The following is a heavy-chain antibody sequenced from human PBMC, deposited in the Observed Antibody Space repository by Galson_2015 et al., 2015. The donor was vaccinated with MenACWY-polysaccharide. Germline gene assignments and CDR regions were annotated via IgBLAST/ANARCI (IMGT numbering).Heavy chain of an antibody. D-gene: IGHD3-22*01. CDR2: INPSTAYT. V-gene: IGHV1-46*01. Sequence: SVKVSCKASGYTFTTYYIHWVRQARGQGLEWLGLINPSTAYTSFSQKFQGRVAMTRDTSTGTVYLELSSLTSADTAVYYCARERAYYDSSAYSYWGQGTLVTVSS. J-gene: IGHJ4*02. CDR3: ARERAYYDSSAYSY. CDR1: GYTFTTYY.